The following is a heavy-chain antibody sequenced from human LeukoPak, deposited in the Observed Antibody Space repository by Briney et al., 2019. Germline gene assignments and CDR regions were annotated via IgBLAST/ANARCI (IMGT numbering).Heavy chain of an antibody. CDR2: IHWNDDK. CDR1: GFSLSTSGVG. J-gene: IGHJ2*01. D-gene: IGHD2-2*01. Sequence: SGPTLVNPTQTLTLTCTFSGFSLSTSGVGVGWIRQPPGKALEWLALIHWNDDKRYSPSPKSRLTITKDTSKNQVVLTMTNMDPVDTATYYCAHPSSGSRYHHSRGWYFDLWGRGTLVTVSS. CDR3: AHPSSGSRYHHSRGWYFDL. V-gene: IGHV2-5*01.